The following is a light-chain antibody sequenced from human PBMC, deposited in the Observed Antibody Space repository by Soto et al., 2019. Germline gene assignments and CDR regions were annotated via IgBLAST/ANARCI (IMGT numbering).Light chain of an antibody. J-gene: IGKJ4*01. CDR2: AAS. CDR3: QQSYSTPLT. Sequence: DIQMTQSLSSLSASVGDRVTITCRASQSISSYLNLYQQKPGKAPKLLIYAASSLQSGVPSRFSGSGSGTDFTLTISSLQPEDFATYYCQQSYSTPLTFGGGTKVDIK. V-gene: IGKV1-39*01. CDR1: QSISSY.